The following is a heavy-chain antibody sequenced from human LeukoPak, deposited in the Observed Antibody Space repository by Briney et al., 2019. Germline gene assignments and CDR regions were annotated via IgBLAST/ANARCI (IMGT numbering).Heavy chain of an antibody. CDR3: AKDDSLWFDP. J-gene: IGHJ5*02. D-gene: IGHD2-21*01. V-gene: IGHV3-23*01. Sequence: GGSVRLSCAASGFTLRSYAMSWVRRPPGKGLEGVSAIRDSGCSTYYADSVKGRFTISRDNSKNTLYLQMNSLRAEDTAVYYCAKDDSLWFDPWGQGTLVTVSS. CDR1: GFTLRSYA. CDR2: IRDSGCST.